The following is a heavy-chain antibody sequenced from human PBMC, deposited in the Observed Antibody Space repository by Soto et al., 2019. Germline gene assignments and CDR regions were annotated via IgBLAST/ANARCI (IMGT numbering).Heavy chain of an antibody. V-gene: IGHV1-3*01. CDR2: INAGNGNT. CDR1: GYTFTSYA. Sequence: GASVKVSCKASGYTFTSYAMHWVRQAPGQRLEWMGWINAGNGNTKYSQKFQGRVTITRDTSASTAYMELSSLRSEDTAVYYCARWSAVTTRAGGYYYGMDVWGQGTTVTVSS. CDR3: ARWSAVTTRAGGYYYGMDV. D-gene: IGHD4-17*01. J-gene: IGHJ6*02.